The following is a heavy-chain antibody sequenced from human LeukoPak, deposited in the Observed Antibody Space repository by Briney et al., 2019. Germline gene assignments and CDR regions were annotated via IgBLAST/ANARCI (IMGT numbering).Heavy chain of an antibody. J-gene: IGHJ4*02. CDR2: IWYDGGNK. D-gene: IGHD6-13*01. CDR3: ARDASSSSWYEVY. CDR1: GFTFSSYG. Sequence: GRSLRLSCAASGFTFSSYGMHWVRQAPGKGLERVALIWYDGGNKYYADSVKGRFTISRDNSKNTLYLQMNSLRVDDTAVYYCARDASSSSWYEVYWGQGTLVTVSA. V-gene: IGHV3-33*01.